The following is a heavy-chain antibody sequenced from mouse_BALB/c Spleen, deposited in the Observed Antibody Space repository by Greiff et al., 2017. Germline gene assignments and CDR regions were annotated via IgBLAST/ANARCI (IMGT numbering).Heavy chain of an antibody. CDR2: IDPETGGT. CDR1: GYTFTDYE. Sequence: QVQLKQSGAELVRPGASVTLSCKASGYTFTDYEMHWVKQTPVHGLEWIGAIDPETGGTAYNQKFKGKATLTADKSSSTAYMELRSLTSEDSAVYYCTRDGYYFYYFDYWGQGTTLTVSS. V-gene: IGHV1-15*01. D-gene: IGHD2-3*01. J-gene: IGHJ2*01. CDR3: TRDGYYFYYFDY.